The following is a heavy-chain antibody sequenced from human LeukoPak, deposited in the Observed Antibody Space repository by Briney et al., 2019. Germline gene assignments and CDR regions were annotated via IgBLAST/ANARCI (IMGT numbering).Heavy chain of an antibody. CDR1: GGSISSGDHY. Sequence: PSETLSLTCSVSGGSISSGDHYWSWIRQSPGKGLEWIGYIYYSGSTYYNPSLKSRVSISVDTSKNQFSLKLSSVTAADTAVYYCARARCNTVITLRYWYFDLWGRGTLVAVSS. V-gene: IGHV4-30-4*01. CDR3: ARARCNTVITLRYWYFDL. J-gene: IGHJ2*01. D-gene: IGHD2/OR15-2a*01. CDR2: IYYSGST.